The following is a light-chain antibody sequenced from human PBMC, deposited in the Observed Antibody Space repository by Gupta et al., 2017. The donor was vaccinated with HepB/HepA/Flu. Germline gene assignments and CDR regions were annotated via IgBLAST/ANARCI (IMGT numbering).Light chain of an antibody. CDR2: EVS. CDR3: SSYTSSSIVT. J-gene: IGLJ2*01. Sequence: QSALTQPRAVSGSPGQAATISCTGISDDVGSYNRISWYQHSPGTVPKLMTFEVSNRTPGVPSRFSGSNSGNTAFLTISGLQAEDEADYYCSSYTSSSIVTFGGGTKLTVL. V-gene: IGLV2-18*02. CDR1: SDDVGSYNR.